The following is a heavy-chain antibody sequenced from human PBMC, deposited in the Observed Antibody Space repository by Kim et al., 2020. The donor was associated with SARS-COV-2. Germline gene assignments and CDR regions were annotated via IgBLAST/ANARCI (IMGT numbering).Heavy chain of an antibody. CDR3: ARDRDDYGDYAIGY. Sequence: SETLFLTCTVSGYSISSGYYWGWSRRPPGGGLVGFGSINHSGGSYYNQSLKSRVTRTVDTTKNQFFLQQSSVTAADTAVYYYARDRDDYGDYAIGYWGQGTLVTVSS. CDR1: GYSISSGYY. V-gene: IGHV4-38-2*02. J-gene: IGHJ4*02. D-gene: IGHD4-17*01. CDR2: INHSGGS.